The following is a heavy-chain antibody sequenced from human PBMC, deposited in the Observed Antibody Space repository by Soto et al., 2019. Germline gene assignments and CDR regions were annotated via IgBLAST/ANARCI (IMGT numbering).Heavy chain of an antibody. D-gene: IGHD3-22*01. CDR3: ARDRPDNNHYYHRFDP. CDR2: IIPIFGTA. CDR1: GGTFSSYA. V-gene: IGHV1-69*06. J-gene: IGHJ5*02. Sequence: QVQLVQSGAEVKKPGSSVKVSCKASGGTFSSYAISWVRQAPGQGLEWMGGIIPIFGTANYAQKFQGRVTITEDKSPSTAYMELSSLRSEDTAVYYCARDRPDNNHYYHRFDPWGQGTLVTVSS.